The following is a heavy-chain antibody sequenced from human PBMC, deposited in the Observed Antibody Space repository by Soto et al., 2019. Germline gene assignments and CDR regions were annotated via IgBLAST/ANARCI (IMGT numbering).Heavy chain of an antibody. D-gene: IGHD5-12*01. CDR3: ARDRGVYSGYDPTTLGFVAV. Sequence: SETLSLTSTVSGGSIRSYYWSWIRQPPGKGLEWIGYIYYSGSTNYNPSLKSRVTISVDTSKNQFSLKLSSVTAADTAVYYCARDRGVYSGYDPTTLGFVAVWGQGTTVTVSS. J-gene: IGHJ6*02. CDR2: IYYSGST. V-gene: IGHV4-59*01. CDR1: GGSIRSYY.